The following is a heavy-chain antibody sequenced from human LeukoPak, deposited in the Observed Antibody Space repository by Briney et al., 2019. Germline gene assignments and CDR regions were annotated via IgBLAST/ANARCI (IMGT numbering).Heavy chain of an antibody. CDR3: ARALGYCSAGRCSCCDP. J-gene: IGHJ5*02. Sequence: ASVKVSCKTSGYTFTSYDINWVRQATGQGLEWMGWVNPNSGNTGSAQKFQGRVTMTRNTSISTAYMELSSLKSEDTAVYYCARALGYCSAGRCSCCDPWGQGTLVTVS. CDR2: VNPNSGNT. CDR1: GYTFTSYD. D-gene: IGHD2-15*01. V-gene: IGHV1-8*01.